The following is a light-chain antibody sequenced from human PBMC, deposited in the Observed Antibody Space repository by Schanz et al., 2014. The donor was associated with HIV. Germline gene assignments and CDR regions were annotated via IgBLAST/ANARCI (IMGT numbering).Light chain of an antibody. J-gene: IGKJ1*01. V-gene: IGKV3-11*01. CDR2: GAS. Sequence: EIVMTQSPDTLSVSPGERATLSCRASQSVSSYLAWYQQKPGQAPRLLIYGASSRATGIPDRFSGSGSGTDFTLTISRLEPEDFAVYYCQQRSNWLWTFGQGTKVEIK. CDR3: QQRSNWLWT. CDR1: QSVSSY.